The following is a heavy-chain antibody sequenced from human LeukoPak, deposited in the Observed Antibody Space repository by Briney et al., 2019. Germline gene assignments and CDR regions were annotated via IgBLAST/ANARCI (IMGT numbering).Heavy chain of an antibody. CDR3: ASSIAVEPAPDYYYYYMDV. CDR2: IYYSGST. J-gene: IGHJ6*03. CDR1: GGSISSYY. V-gene: IGHV4-59*01. Sequence: NTSETLSLTCTVSGGSISSYYWSWIRQPPGKGLEWIGYIYYSGSTNYNPSLKSRVTISVDTSKNQFSLKLSSVTAADTAVYYCASSIAVEPAPDYYYYYMDVWGKGTTVTVSS. D-gene: IGHD2-2*01.